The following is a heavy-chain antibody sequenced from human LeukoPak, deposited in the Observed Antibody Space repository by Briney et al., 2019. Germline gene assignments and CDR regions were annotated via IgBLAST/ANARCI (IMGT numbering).Heavy chain of an antibody. CDR3: AKDRGYCSSTSCPGLGY. CDR2: ISYDGSNK. D-gene: IGHD2-2*01. CDR1: GFTFSSYG. J-gene: IGHJ4*02. Sequence: GGSLRLSCAASGFTFSSYGMHWVRQAPGKGLEWVAVISYDGSNKFYADSVKGRFTISRDNSKNTLYLQMNSLRAEDTAVYYCAKDRGYCSSTSCPGLGYWGQGTLVTVSS. V-gene: IGHV3-30*18.